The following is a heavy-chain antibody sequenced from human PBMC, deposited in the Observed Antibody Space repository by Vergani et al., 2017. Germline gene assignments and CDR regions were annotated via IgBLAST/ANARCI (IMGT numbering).Heavy chain of an antibody. CDR2: IYYSGST. V-gene: IGHV4-59*01. Sequence: QVQLQESGPGLVKPSETLSLTCTVSGGSISSYYWSWIRQPPGKGLEWIGYIYYSGSTNYNPSLKSRVTIAVDTSKNQFSLKLSSVTAADTAVYYCARAMAAAGSVWFDPWGQGTLVTVSS. CDR1: GGSISSYY. CDR3: ARAMAAAGSVWFDP. J-gene: IGHJ5*02. D-gene: IGHD6-13*01.